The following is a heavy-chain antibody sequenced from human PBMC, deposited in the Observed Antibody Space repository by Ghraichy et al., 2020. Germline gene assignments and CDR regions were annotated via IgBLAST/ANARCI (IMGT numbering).Heavy chain of an antibody. CDR1: GFTFNTHG. CDR3: VKPARQWLDYYYFDY. J-gene: IGHJ4*02. CDR2: ISGSVETT. V-gene: IGHV3-23*01. Sequence: LSLTCAASGFTFNTHGMNWVRQAPGKGLGWVSAISGSVETTYYADSVRGRFTISRDNSKNMVYLQMNTLRVDDTAVYYCVKPARQWLDYYYFDYWGQGALVTVSS. D-gene: IGHD6-19*01.